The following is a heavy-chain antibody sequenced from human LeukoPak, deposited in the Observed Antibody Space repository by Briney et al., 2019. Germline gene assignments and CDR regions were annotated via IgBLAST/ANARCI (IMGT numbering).Heavy chain of an antibody. CDR2: ISWNSGSI. D-gene: IGHD3-22*01. V-gene: IGHV3-9*01. CDR1: GFTFDDYA. CDR3: AKDMSYDSSGYPDY. J-gene: IGHJ4*02. Sequence: PGGSLRLSCVASGFTFDDYAMHWVRQAPGKGLEWVSGISWNSGSIGYADSVKGRFTISRDNAKNSLYLQMNSLRAEDTALYYCAKDMSYDSSGYPDYWGQGTLVTVSS.